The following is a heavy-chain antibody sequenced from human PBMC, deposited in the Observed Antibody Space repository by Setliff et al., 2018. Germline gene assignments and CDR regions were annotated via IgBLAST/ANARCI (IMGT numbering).Heavy chain of an antibody. CDR2: ISSGGST. Sequence: SETLSLTCSVAGGSMSPSFFRWVRRPPGKGLEWIGFISSGGSTIYSPSLKSRVTISVDTSKNQFSLRLTSVTAADTAIYYCARNPASGAYYSSRPFHFDYWGQGALVTVSS. J-gene: IGHJ4*02. V-gene: IGHV4-4*08. CDR3: ARNPASGAYYSSRPFHFDY. CDR1: GGSMSPSF. D-gene: IGHD3-22*01.